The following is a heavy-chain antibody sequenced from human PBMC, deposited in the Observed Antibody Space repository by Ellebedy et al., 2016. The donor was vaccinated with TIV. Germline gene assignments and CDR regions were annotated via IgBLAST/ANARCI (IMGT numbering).Heavy chain of an antibody. J-gene: IGHJ2*01. CDR1: GFGITDNF. CDR2: TYSDGNT. CDR3: ARASFYDVDLSGWYFDL. V-gene: IGHV3-66*01. D-gene: IGHD3-10*02. Sequence: GESLKISCAASGFGITDNFMSWVRQAPGKGLEWVSLTYSDGNTHYAESVKGRFSVSRDTSKNTLYLQMNSLRAEDTAVYYCARASFYDVDLSGWYFDLWGRGTLVTVSS.